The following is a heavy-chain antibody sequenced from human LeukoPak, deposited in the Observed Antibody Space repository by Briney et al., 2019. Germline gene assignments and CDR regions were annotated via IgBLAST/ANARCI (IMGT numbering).Heavy chain of an antibody. CDR1: GGSSTNYF. Sequence: NPSETLSLTCVLYGGSSTNYFWSWIRQPPGKGLEWIGEINRSASTNYNPSLKSRVTISIDTSKNQFSLKLGSVTAADTAVYYCARRGPPRTMLRGVKSGWFDPWGQGTLVTVSS. J-gene: IGHJ5*02. D-gene: IGHD3-10*01. CDR3: ARRGPPRTMLRGVKSGWFDP. V-gene: IGHV4-34*01. CDR2: INRSAST.